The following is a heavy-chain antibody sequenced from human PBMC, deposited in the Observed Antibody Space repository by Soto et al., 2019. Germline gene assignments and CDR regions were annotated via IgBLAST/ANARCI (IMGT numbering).Heavy chain of an antibody. CDR1: GFTFSNYW. Sequence: EVQLVESGGGLVQPGGSLRLSCAASGFTFSNYWMYWVRQAPGKGLVWVSRVNNDGTDTTHADSVKGRFTIARDNAENTLYLQMNSLRAEDTAVYYCARGGLQHALDVWGQGSTVSVSS. CDR2: VNNDGTDT. D-gene: IGHD6-13*01. V-gene: IGHV3-74*03. J-gene: IGHJ6*02. CDR3: ARGGLQHALDV.